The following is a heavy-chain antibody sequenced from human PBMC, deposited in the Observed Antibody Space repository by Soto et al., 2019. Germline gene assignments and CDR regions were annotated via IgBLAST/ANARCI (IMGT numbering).Heavy chain of an antibody. CDR2: ISSSSIYI. CDR3: ARDRFYDNSGHDY. Sequence: EVQLVESGGGLVKPGGSLRLSCAASGFTFNTYSMNWVRQAPGKGLEWVSSISSSSIYIYYADSVKGRFTISRDNAKNSLYLQIYSLRAEDTAVYYCARDRFYDNSGHDYWGQGTLVTVSS. D-gene: IGHD3-22*01. J-gene: IGHJ4*02. CDR1: GFTFNTYS. V-gene: IGHV3-21*01.